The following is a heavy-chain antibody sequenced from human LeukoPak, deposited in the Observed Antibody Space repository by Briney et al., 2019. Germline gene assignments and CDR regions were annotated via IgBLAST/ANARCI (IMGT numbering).Heavy chain of an antibody. CDR1: GGSIGSHY. CDR2: ISYIGST. CDR3: ARDPSTETKGLDM. J-gene: IGHJ3*02. Sequence: SETLSLTCTVSGGSIGSHYWTWIRQPPGKGLEWIGYISYIGSTNYNPSLKSRVTISVDTSKNQFSLRLSSVTAADTAVYFCARDPSTETKGLDMWGQGTLVTVVS. D-gene: IGHD4-17*01. V-gene: IGHV4-59*11.